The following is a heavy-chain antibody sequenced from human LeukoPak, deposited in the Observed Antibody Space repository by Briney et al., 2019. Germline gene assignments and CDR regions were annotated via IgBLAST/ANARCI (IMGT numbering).Heavy chain of an antibody. Sequence: PSETLSLTCTVSGGSISSGSYYWSWIRQPAGKGLEWIGRIYPSGSTNYDPSLKSRVTMSLDTSKNQFSLKLSSVTAADTAVYYCARIISGYTYYMDVWGKGTTVTISS. CDR2: IYPSGST. CDR1: GGSISSGSYY. D-gene: IGHD3-22*01. CDR3: ARIISGYTYYMDV. J-gene: IGHJ6*03. V-gene: IGHV4-61*02.